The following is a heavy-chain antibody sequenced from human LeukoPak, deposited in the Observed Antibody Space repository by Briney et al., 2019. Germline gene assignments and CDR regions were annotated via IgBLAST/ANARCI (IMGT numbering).Heavy chain of an antibody. CDR1: RFTFSSYG. V-gene: IGHV3-30*02. CDR2: IRYDGNKK. Sequence: PGGSLRLSCAASRFTFSSYGMHWVRQAPGKGLEWVAFIRYDGNKKYYADSVKGRFTISRDNAKNSLYLEMNSLTAEDTALYYCARDTVYDFWSGYYMPYYFDSWGQGTLVTVSS. CDR3: ARDTVYDFWSGYYMPYYFDS. D-gene: IGHD3-3*01. J-gene: IGHJ4*02.